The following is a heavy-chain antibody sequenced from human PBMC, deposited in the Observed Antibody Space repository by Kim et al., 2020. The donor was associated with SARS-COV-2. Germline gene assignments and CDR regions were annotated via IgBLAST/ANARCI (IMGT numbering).Heavy chain of an antibody. CDR2: IHPGDSET. CDR1: GYRFTRYW. CDR3: ARRAENSVDYCFAY. Sequence: GESLKISCQGSGYRFTRYWIGWVRQMPGKGLEWMGIIHPGDSETRYSPSFQCQVTISADKSISTVYLQWSSLKTSDTAMYYCARRAENSVDYCFAYWGQGTLVTVSS. D-gene: IGHD4-17*01. V-gene: IGHV5-51*01. J-gene: IGHJ4*02.